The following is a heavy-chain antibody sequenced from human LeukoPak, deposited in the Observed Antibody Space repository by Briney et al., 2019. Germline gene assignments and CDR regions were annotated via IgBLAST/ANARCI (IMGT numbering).Heavy chain of an antibody. Sequence: PGGSLRLSCAASGFTFSSYAMHWVRQAPGKGLEWVAVMSYDGSNKYYADSVKGRFTISRDNSKNTLYLQMNSLRAEDTAVYYCARGLLDSSGYLQHWGQGTLVTVSS. D-gene: IGHD3-22*01. CDR3: ARGLLDSSGYLQH. V-gene: IGHV3-30*04. J-gene: IGHJ1*01. CDR2: MSYDGSNK. CDR1: GFTFSSYA.